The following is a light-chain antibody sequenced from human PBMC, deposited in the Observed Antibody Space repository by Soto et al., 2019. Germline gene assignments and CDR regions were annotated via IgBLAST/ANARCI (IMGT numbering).Light chain of an antibody. V-gene: IGLV2-11*01. Sequence: SALTQPRSVSGSPGQSVTISCTGTSSDVGGYNYVSWYQHHPGKAPKLVIYDVNKRPSGVPDRFSGSKSGNTASLTVSGLQAEDEADYSCCSYAGTYTQWVFGGGTKLTVL. J-gene: IGLJ3*02. CDR3: CSYAGTYTQWV. CDR1: SSDVGGYNY. CDR2: DVN.